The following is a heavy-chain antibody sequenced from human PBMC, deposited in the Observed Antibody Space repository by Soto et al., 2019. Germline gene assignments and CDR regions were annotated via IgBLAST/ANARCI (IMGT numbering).Heavy chain of an antibody. Sequence: SETLSLTCTVSGGSISSYYWSWIRQPPGKGLEWIGYIYYSGSTNYNPSLKSRVTISVDTSKNQFSLKLSSVTAADTAVYYCARLGIVVVTNWFDPWGQGTLVTVS. CDR3: ARLGIVVVTNWFDP. V-gene: IGHV4-59*08. CDR2: IYYSGST. CDR1: GGSISSYY. J-gene: IGHJ5*02. D-gene: IGHD3-22*01.